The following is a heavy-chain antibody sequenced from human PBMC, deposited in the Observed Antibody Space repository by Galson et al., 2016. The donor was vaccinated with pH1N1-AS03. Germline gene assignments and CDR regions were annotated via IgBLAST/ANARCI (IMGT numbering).Heavy chain of an antibody. CDR3: GSSDYGDPIEF. Sequence: SLRLSCAASGLTFSSNWMHWVRQAPGKGLVWVSRIISDGRSTSYADSVKGRFTVSRDNARNMLYLEMNSLRVEDTAIYYCGSSDYGDPIEFWGQGALVTVSS. CDR2: IISDGRST. D-gene: IGHD4-17*01. V-gene: IGHV3-74*01. J-gene: IGHJ4*02. CDR1: GLTFSSNW.